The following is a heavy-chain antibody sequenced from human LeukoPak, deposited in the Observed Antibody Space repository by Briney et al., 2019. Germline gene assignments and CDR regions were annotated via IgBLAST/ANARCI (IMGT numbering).Heavy chain of an antibody. Sequence: SETLSLTCAVYGGSFSGYYWSWIRQPPGKGLEWIGEINHSGSTNHNPSLKSRVTISVDTSKNQFSLKLSSVTAADTAVYYCARATWPLTAVFDYWGQGILVTVSS. D-gene: IGHD5-24*01. J-gene: IGHJ4*02. CDR2: INHSGST. CDR3: ARATWPLTAVFDY. V-gene: IGHV4-34*01. CDR1: GGSFSGYY.